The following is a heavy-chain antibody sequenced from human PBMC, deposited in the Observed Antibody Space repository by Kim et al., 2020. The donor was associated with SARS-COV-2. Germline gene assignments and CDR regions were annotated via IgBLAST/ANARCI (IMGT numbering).Heavy chain of an antibody. CDR2: ISGSGGST. Sequence: GGSLRLSCAASGFTFSSYAMSWVRQAPGKGLEWVSAISGSGGSTYYADSVKGRFTISRDNSKNTLYLQMNSLRAEDTAVYYCAKGWGSGSYYNVLYYFDYWGQGTLVTVSS. D-gene: IGHD3-10*01. J-gene: IGHJ4*02. CDR1: GFTFSSYA. V-gene: IGHV3-23*01. CDR3: AKGWGSGSYYNVLYYFDY.